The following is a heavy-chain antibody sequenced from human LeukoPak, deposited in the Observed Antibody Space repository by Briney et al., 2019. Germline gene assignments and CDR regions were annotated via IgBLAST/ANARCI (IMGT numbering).Heavy chain of an antibody. J-gene: IGHJ4*02. V-gene: IGHV3-53*01. CDR1: GFTVSSNY. D-gene: IGHD1-26*01. CDR2: IYSGGST. Sequence: PGGSLRLSCAASGFTVSSNYMSWVRQAPGKGLEWVSVIYSGGSTYYADSVKGRFTISRDNSKNTLYLQMNSLRAEDTAVYYCARDAPDSGSHYTLSLDYWGRGTLVTVSS. CDR3: ARDAPDSGSHYTLSLDY.